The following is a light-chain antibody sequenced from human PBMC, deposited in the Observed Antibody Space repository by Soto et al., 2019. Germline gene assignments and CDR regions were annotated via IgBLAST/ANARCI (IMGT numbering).Light chain of an antibody. J-gene: IGKJ4*01. CDR3: QQYDDLPRT. V-gene: IGKV1-33*01. CDR2: DAS. Sequence: DIQMTQSPSSLSASVGDRVTITCQANQDITNYLNWYQQKPGKAPKLLIYDASNLETGVPSRFTGSRSGTDFTFTISNLQPEDYATYYCQQYDDLPRTFGGGTKVEI. CDR1: QDITNY.